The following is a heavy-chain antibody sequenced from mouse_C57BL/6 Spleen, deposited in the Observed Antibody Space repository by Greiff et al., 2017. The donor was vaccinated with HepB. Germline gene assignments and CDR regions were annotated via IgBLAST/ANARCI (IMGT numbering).Heavy chain of an antibody. Sequence: QVQLQQPGAELVRPGTSVKLSCKASGYTFTSYWMHWVKQRPGQGLEWIGVIDPSDSYTNYNQKFKGKATLTVDTSSSTAYMQLSSLTSEHSAVYYCARSPYYGFSSYYFDYWGQGTTLTVSS. D-gene: IGHD1-1*01. V-gene: IGHV1-59*01. CDR2: IDPSDSYT. CDR3: ARSPYYGFSSYYFDY. J-gene: IGHJ2*01. CDR1: GYTFTSYW.